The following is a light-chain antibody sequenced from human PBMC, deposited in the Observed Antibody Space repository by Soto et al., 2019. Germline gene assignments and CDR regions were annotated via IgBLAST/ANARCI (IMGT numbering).Light chain of an antibody. CDR1: NIGRKS. V-gene: IGLV3-21*04. J-gene: IGLJ1*01. CDR3: QVYDSSSDHFV. CDR2: YDR. Sequence: SYELTQPPSVSLAPGETASIACGGDNIGRKSVHWYQQKPGQAPVVVMYYDRDRPSGIPERFSGSNSGNTATLTISWVEAGDEAYYYCQVYDSSSDHFVFGTGTKLTVL.